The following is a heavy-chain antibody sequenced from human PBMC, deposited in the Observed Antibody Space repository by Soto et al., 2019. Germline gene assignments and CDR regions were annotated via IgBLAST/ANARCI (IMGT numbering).Heavy chain of an antibody. D-gene: IGHD4-4*01. Sequence: QVQLVESGGGVVQPGRSLRLSCAASGFTFSSYGMHWVRQAPGKGLEWVAVISYDGSNKYYADSVKGRFTISRDNSKNTLYLQMNSLRAEDTAVYYCAKVHSNYEIWFDPWGQGTLVTVSS. J-gene: IGHJ5*02. CDR2: ISYDGSNK. CDR1: GFTFSSYG. CDR3: AKVHSNYEIWFDP. V-gene: IGHV3-30*18.